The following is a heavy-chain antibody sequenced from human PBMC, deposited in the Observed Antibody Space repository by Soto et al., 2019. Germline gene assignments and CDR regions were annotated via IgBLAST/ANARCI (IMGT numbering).Heavy chain of an antibody. CDR2: ISSNGGST. CDR3: VKVAGDYYDSSGYFGYFQH. CDR1: GFTFSSYA. V-gene: IGHV3-64D*06. Sequence: PGGSLRLSCSASGFTFSSYAMHWVRQAPGKGLEYVSAISSNGGSTYYADSVKGRFTISRDNSKNTLYLQMSSLRAEDTAVYYCVKVAGDYYDSSGYFGYFQHWGQGTLVTVSS. D-gene: IGHD3-22*01. J-gene: IGHJ1*01.